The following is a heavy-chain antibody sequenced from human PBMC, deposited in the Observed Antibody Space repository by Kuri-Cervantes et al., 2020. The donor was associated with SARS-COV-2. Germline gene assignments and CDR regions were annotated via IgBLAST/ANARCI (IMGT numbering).Heavy chain of an antibody. J-gene: IGHJ5*02. V-gene: IGHV4-38-2*02. CDR2: IFHSGST. CDR3: AREGSITIFGVVIIGWFDP. Sequence: SETLSLTCAVSGYSISSGYYWGWIRQPPGKGLEWIGSIFHSGSTYYNPSLKSRVTISVDTSKNQFSLKLSSVTAADTAVYYCAREGSITIFGVVIIGWFDPWGQGTLVTVSS. CDR1: GYSISSGYY. D-gene: IGHD3-3*01.